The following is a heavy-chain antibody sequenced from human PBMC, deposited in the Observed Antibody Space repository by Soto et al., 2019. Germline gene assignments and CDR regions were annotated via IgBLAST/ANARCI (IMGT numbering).Heavy chain of an antibody. J-gene: IGHJ4*02. Sequence: GASVKVSCKASGYTFTGYYMHWVRQAPGQGLEWMGWINPNSGGTNYAQKFQGRVTMTRDTSISTAYMELSRLRSDDTAVYYCARDPHYYDSSGSSTGAIDYWGQGTLVTVYS. CDR1: GYTFTGYY. V-gene: IGHV1-2*02. D-gene: IGHD3-22*01. CDR3: ARDPHYYDSSGSSTGAIDY. CDR2: INPNSGGT.